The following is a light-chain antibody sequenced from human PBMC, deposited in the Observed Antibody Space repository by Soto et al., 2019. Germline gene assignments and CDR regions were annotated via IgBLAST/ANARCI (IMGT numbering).Light chain of an antibody. J-gene: IGKJ2*01. CDR3: QQYGGSPRT. Sequence: EIVLTQSPGALSLSPGERATLSCRASQSVSSTYLAWYQQKPGQAPRLLIYGASSRATGIPDRFSGSGSGTDFTLTISGLEPEDFAVYYCQQYGGSPRTFGQGTKLEI. CDR1: QSVSSTY. V-gene: IGKV3-20*01. CDR2: GAS.